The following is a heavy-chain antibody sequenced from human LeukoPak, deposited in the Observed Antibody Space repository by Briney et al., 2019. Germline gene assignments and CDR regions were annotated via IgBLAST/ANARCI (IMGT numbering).Heavy chain of an antibody. J-gene: IGHJ6*02. CDR3: ARDPGVMVRGGDYYYYYGMDV. V-gene: IGHV1-18*01. CDR2: ISAYNGKT. CDR1: GYTFTSYG. D-gene: IGHD3-10*01. Sequence: ASVTVSCKASGYTFTSYGISWVRQAPGEGMEGMGWISAYNGKTNYAQTLQARLTLTTDPSTITAYMELSSLRSDDTSVYYCARDPGVMVRGGDYYYYYGMDVWGQGTTLTVSS.